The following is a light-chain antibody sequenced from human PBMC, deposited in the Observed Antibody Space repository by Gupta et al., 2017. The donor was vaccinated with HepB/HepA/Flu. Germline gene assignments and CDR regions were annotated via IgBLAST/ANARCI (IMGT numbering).Light chain of an antibody. V-gene: IGKV2-28*01. CDR1: QSLVKSNGYNY. CDR2: LGS. J-gene: IGKJ2*02. CDR3: MQALQSPRT. Sequence: EMVMTQSPLSLPVTTGESASISCRSSQSLVKSNGYNYLDWYLQKPGQSPQLLIYLGSNRASGVPDRFSGSGSGADFTLKISRVEADDVGVYYCMQALQSPRTFGQGTKLEIK.